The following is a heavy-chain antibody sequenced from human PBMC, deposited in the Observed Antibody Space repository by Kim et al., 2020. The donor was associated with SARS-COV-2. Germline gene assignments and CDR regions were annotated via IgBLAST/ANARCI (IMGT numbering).Heavy chain of an antibody. D-gene: IGHD6-19*01. V-gene: IGHV3-9*01. J-gene: IGHJ4*02. CDR3: VKDIAVADFYYFDY. Sequence: YADSVKGRFSISRDNAKNSLYLQMNSLRADDTAVYYCVKDIAVADFYYFDYWGQGTRVTVSS.